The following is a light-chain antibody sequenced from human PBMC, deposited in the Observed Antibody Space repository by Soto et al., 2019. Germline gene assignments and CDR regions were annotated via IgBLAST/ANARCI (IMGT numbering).Light chain of an antibody. J-gene: IGKJ2*01. CDR3: QQYGSSPPYT. V-gene: IGKV3-20*01. Sequence: EIVLTQSPGILSLSPGERATLSCMASQTVSSNYIAWYQQKPGQSPRLLIYGSSDRATGIPDRFSGSGSGTDFTLTINRVEPEDFAVYYCQQYGSSPPYTFGQGTTLEI. CDR2: GSS. CDR1: QTVSSNY.